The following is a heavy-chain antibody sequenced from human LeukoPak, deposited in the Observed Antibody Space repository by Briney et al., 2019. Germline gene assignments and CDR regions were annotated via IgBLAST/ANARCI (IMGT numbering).Heavy chain of an antibody. D-gene: IGHD6-13*01. CDR3: ARAPAGTVEY. CDR2: INHSGGT. Sequence: PSETLSLTCTVYGGSFSDYSWSWIRQPPGKGLEWIGEINHSGGTNYNPSLKSRVTISVDTSETQFSLKLSSVTAADTAVYYCARAPAGTVEYWGQGTLVTVSS. V-gene: IGHV4-34*01. CDR1: GGSFSDYS. J-gene: IGHJ4*02.